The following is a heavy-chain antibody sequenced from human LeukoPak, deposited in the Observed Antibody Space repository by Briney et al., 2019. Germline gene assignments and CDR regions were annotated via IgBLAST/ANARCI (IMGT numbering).Heavy chain of an antibody. V-gene: IGHV3-7*03. CDR1: GFTFGRYW. J-gene: IGHJ4*02. CDR3: GRERFTYDSSGGTD. Sequence: GGSLRLSCVASGFTFGRYWMSWVRQAPGKGLEWVANIKQDGSEKYYVDSVKGRFTTSRDNAKNSLYLQMNSLRAEDTAVYYCGRERFTYDSSGGTDWGQGTLVTVSS. CDR2: IKQDGSEK. D-gene: IGHD3-22*01.